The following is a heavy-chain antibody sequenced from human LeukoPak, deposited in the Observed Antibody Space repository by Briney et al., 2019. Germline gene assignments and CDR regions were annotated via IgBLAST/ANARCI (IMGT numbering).Heavy chain of an antibody. V-gene: IGHV1-46*01. Sequence: ASVKVSCKASGYTFTSYYMHWVRQAPGQGLEWMGIINPSGGSTSYAQKFQGRVTMTRDTSISTAYMGLSRLRSDDTAVYYCASTGYSGYDFDYWGQGTLVTVSS. J-gene: IGHJ4*02. CDR1: GYTFTSYY. D-gene: IGHD5-12*01. CDR2: INPSGGST. CDR3: ASTGYSGYDFDY.